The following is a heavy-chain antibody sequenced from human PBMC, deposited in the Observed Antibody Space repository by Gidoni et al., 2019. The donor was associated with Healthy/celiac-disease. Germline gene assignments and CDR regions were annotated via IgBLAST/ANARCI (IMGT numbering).Heavy chain of an antibody. CDR2: INPNSGGT. CDR3: ARDAPFGAIFGVVTYYFDY. CDR1: GYTFTGYY. D-gene: IGHD3-3*01. V-gene: IGHV1-2*02. Sequence: QVQLVQSGAEVKKPGASVKVSCKASGYTFTGYYMHWVRQAPGQGLEWMGWINPNSGGTNYAQKFQGRVTMTRDTSISTAYMELSRLRSDDTAVYYCARDAPFGAIFGVVTYYFDYWGQGTLVTVSS. J-gene: IGHJ4*02.